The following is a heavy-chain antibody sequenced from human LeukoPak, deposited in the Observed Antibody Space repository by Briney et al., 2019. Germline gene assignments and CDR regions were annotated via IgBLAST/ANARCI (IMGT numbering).Heavy chain of an antibody. Sequence: PGGSLRLSCTASGFTFGDYAMSWFRQAPGKGLEWVGFIRSKAHGGTTEYAASVKGRFTISRDDSKSIAYLQMNSLKTEDTAVYYCTRDRYCSGGSCYSDYWGQGTLVTVSS. CDR1: GFTFGDYA. CDR3: TRDRYCSGGSCYSDY. CDR2: IRSKAHGGTT. D-gene: IGHD2-15*01. V-gene: IGHV3-49*03. J-gene: IGHJ4*02.